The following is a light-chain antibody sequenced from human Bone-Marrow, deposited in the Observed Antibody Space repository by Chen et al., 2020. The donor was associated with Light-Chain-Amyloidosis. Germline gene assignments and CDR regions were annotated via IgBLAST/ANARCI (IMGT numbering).Light chain of an antibody. CDR2: EVS. CDR3: TSYTSSNTIL. J-gene: IGLJ2*01. CDR1: SSDVGGYNY. Sequence: QSALTQPASVPGSPGQPIPISCPGTSSDVGGYNYVSGYQHSPGKAPKLIIYEVSKRPSVVSNRFSGSKSGNTASLTISGLQAEDETDYYCTSYTSSNTILFGGGTKLTVL. V-gene: IGLV2-14*01.